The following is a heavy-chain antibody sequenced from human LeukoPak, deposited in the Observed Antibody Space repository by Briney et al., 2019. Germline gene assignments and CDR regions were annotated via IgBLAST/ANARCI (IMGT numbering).Heavy chain of an antibody. CDR1: GFTFSNYW. Sequence: PGGSLRLSCIASGFTFSNYWLAWVGRAQGKGLEWVAVISYDGSNKYYADSVKGRFTISRDNSKNTLYLQMNSLRAEDTAVYYCAKEVAVAGIFDYWGQGTLVTVSS. CDR2: ISYDGSNK. CDR3: AKEVAVAGIFDY. V-gene: IGHV3-30*18. D-gene: IGHD6-19*01. J-gene: IGHJ4*02.